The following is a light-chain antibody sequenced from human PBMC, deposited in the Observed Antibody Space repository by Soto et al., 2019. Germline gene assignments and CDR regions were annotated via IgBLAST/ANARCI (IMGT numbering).Light chain of an antibody. Sequence: SLLPGERGTLSCRASQSVISSYLAWYQQRPGQAPRLLIYGASGRAAGIPDRFSGSGSGTDFTLSISRLEPEDFAVYYCQQYGVSPTFGGGTKVDIK. V-gene: IGKV3-20*01. CDR2: GAS. CDR3: QQYGVSPT. CDR1: QSVISSY. J-gene: IGKJ4*01.